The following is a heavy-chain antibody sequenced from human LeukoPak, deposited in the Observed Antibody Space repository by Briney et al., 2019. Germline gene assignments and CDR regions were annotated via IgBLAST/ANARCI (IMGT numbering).Heavy chain of an antibody. D-gene: IGHD6-13*01. CDR1: GYSISSGFY. V-gene: IGHV4-38-2*02. CDR3: ARDQMVRTEGYYYGMDV. Sequence: SETLSLTCTVSGYSISSGFYWGWIRQPPGKGLEWIGSIYHSGSTYYNPSLESRVTISVDTSKNQFSLKLSSVTAADTAVHYCARDQMVRTEGYYYGMDVWGQGTTVTVSS. J-gene: IGHJ6*02. CDR2: IYHSGST.